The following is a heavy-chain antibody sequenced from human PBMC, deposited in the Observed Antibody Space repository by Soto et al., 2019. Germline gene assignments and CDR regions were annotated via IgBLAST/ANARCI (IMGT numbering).Heavy chain of an antibody. CDR2: IIPLFGTP. CDR1: GATFSTTG. J-gene: IGHJ5*01. Sequence: QVQLVQSGAEVRKPGSSLRVSCKSSGATFSTTGISWVRQSPVQVLEWMGGIIPLFGTPKYARKFQGRFSISADEFTNTVYLELNSLRPDDAAVYYCARASPVICGGDPCYRLDSSFDSWGQGSLVIVSS. D-gene: IGHD2-21*02. V-gene: IGHV1-69*01. CDR3: ARASPVICGGDPCYRLDSSFDS.